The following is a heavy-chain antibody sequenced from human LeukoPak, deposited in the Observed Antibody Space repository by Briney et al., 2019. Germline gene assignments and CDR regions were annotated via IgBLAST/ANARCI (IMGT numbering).Heavy chain of an antibody. J-gene: IGHJ6*02. V-gene: IGHV4-30-4*01. CDR3: AGETGITFGGVTDV. CDR2: IYYSGST. CDR1: GGSISSGDYY. Sequence: SQTLSLTCTVSGGSISSGDYYWSWIRQPPGTGLEWIGYIYYSGSTYYNPSLKSRVTISVDTSKNQFSLKLSSVTAADTAVYYCAGETGITFGGVTDVWGQGTTVTVSS. D-gene: IGHD3-16*01.